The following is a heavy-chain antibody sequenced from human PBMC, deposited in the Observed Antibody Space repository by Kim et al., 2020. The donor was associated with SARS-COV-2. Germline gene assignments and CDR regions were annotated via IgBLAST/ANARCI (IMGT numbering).Heavy chain of an antibody. CDR1: GDTFTGYW. CDR2: IYPSDSRT. D-gene: IGHD6-13*01. Sequence: GESLKISCKVSGDTFTGYWIGWVRQMPGKGLEWMGIIYPSDSRTRYSSSLQGQVTISADTSISTAYLQWSILKASDTAIYYCARHRAAAGGYYYGMDVWGQGTTVTVSS. J-gene: IGHJ6*02. CDR3: ARHRAAAGGYYYGMDV. V-gene: IGHV5-51*01.